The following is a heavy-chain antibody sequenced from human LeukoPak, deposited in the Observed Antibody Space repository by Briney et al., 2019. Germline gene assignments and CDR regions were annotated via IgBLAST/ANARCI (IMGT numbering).Heavy chain of an antibody. J-gene: IGHJ4*02. CDR1: EYSFTGYN. CDR2: INFDSGGT. V-gene: IGHV1-2*06. D-gene: IGHD4/OR15-4a*01. Sequence: ASVKVSCKASEYSFTGYNIYWMRQAPGQGLEWMGRINFDSGGTNSAQKFQGRVTMTRDTSVSTAYMELTGLISDDTAVYYCARLSIPDYYFDLWGQGAPVTVSS. CDR3: ARLSIPDYYFDL.